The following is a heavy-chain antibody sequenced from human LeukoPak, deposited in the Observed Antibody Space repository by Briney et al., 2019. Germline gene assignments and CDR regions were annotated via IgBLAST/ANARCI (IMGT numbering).Heavy chain of an antibody. CDR1: GFTFSSYS. Sequence: GGSLRLSCAASGFTFSSYSMNWVRQAPGKGLEWVSSISSSSSYIYYADSVKGRFTISRDNAKNSLYLQMNSLRAEDTAVYYCARVTPNFYDSSGYYLFDPWGQGTLVTVSS. J-gene: IGHJ5*02. CDR2: ISSSSSYI. CDR3: ARVTPNFYDSSGYYLFDP. V-gene: IGHV3-21*01. D-gene: IGHD3-22*01.